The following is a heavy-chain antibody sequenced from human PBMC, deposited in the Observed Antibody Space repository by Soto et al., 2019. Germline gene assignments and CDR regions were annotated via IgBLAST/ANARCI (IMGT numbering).Heavy chain of an antibody. Sequence: GGSLRLSCAASGFTFSNAWMNWVRQAPGKGLEWVGRIKSKTDGGTTDYAAPVKGRFTISRDDSKNTLYLQMNSLKTEDTAVYYCTTAPLLWYYYGMDVWGQGTTVTVSS. J-gene: IGHJ6*02. CDR2: IKSKTDGGTT. D-gene: IGHD3-10*01. CDR3: TTAPLLWYYYGMDV. CDR1: GFTFSNAW. V-gene: IGHV3-15*07.